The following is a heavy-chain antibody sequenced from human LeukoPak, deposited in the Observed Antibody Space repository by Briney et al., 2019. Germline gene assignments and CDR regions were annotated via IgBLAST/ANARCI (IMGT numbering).Heavy chain of an antibody. D-gene: IGHD2-2*01. Sequence: ASVKVSCKVSGYTLTELSMHWVRQAPGKGLEWMGGFDPEDGETIYAQKFQGRVTMTEDTSTDTAYMELNSLRSDDTAVYYCAADPGEIVPAAKGPRGDYCYGMDVWGQGTTVTVSS. V-gene: IGHV1-24*01. CDR3: AADPGEIVPAAKGPRGDYCYGMDV. CDR1: GYTLTELS. CDR2: FDPEDGET. J-gene: IGHJ6*02.